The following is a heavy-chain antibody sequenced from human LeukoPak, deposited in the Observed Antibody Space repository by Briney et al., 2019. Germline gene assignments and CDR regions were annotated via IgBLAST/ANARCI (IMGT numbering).Heavy chain of an antibody. D-gene: IGHD6-19*01. CDR2: ISGDGSIT. CDR1: GFTFSLYA. Sequence: GGSLRLSCAPSGFTFSLYAMTWVRQAPGKGLEWVSDISGDGSITYYADSVRGRFTISRDNSNNRLYLQMNSLRAEDTAIYYCAREISNGWGYFDYWGQGRLVIVSP. CDR3: AREISNGWGYFDY. V-gene: IGHV3-23*01. J-gene: IGHJ4*02.